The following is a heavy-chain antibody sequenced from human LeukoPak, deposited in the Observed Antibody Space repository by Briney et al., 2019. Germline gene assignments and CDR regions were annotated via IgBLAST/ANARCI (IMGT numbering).Heavy chain of an antibody. CDR3: ARGSTYYDSSGQVPFDY. CDR2: IKHNGGEK. CDR1: GFTFTDYF. D-gene: IGHD3-22*01. J-gene: IGHJ4*02. V-gene: IGHV3-7*01. Sequence: GGSLRLSCVASGFTFTDYFMSWVRQAPGKGLEWVASIKHNGGEKYYVDSVKGRFTISRDNAKNSLYLEMSSLRVEDTAVYYCARGSTYYDSSGQVPFDYWGQGTLVTVSS.